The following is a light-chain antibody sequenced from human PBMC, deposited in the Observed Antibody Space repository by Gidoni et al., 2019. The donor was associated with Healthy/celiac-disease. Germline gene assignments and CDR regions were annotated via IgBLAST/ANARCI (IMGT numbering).Light chain of an antibody. V-gene: IGLV1-40*01. Sequence: QSVLTQPPSVSGAPGQSITIACTWSSSNTGAGHDVHWYQQLPGTVPKLLIYGNSTRPSGVPDRFSGSKSGTSASLAITGLQAEDEADYYCQSYDSSLRAVVFGGGTKLTVL. J-gene: IGLJ2*01. CDR2: GNS. CDR3: QSYDSSLRAVV. CDR1: SSNTGAGHD.